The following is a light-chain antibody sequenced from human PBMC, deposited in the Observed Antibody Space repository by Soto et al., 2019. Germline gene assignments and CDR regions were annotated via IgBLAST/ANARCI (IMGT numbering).Light chain of an antibody. V-gene: IGLV3-21*02. J-gene: IGLJ3*02. CDR3: QVRESPSDHSVV. CDR2: NGS. CDR1: NIGTKG. Sequence: SYELTQPPSVSVAPGQTASITCGGDNIGTKGVHWYQQKPGQAPELVVYNGSDRPSGIPERFSGSNSGNTATLTITRVEAGDEADFYCQVRESPSDHSVVFGGGTQLTVL.